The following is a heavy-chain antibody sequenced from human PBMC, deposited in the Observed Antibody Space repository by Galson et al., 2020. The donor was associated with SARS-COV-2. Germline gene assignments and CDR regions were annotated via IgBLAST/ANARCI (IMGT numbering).Heavy chain of an antibody. J-gene: IGHJ6*02. V-gene: IGHV3-9*01. CDR3: AKDHLIRYFDLFYGMDV. CDR1: GFTFDDYA. CDR2: ISWNSGSI. D-gene: IGHD3-9*01. Sequence: SLKISCAASGFTFDDYAMHWVRQAPGKGLEWVSGISWNSGSIGYADSVKGRFTISRDNAKNSLYLQMNSLRAEDTALYYCAKDHLIRYFDLFYGMDVWGQGTTVTVSS.